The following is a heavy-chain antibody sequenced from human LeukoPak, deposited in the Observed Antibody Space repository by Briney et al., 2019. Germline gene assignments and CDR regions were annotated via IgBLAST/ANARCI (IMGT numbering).Heavy chain of an antibody. CDR1: GGSFSGYY. V-gene: IGHV4-34*01. CDR3: ASGGGAVFDI. Sequence: PSETLSLTCAVYGGSFSGYYWSWIRQPPGKGLEWIGEINHSGSTNYNPSLKSRVTISVDTSKNRFSLKLSSVTAADTAVYYCASGGGAVFDIWGQGTMVTVSS. D-gene: IGHD4/OR15-4a*01. J-gene: IGHJ3*02. CDR2: INHSGST.